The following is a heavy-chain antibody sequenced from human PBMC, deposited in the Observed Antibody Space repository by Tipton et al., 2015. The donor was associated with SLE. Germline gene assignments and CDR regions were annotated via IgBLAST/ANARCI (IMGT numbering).Heavy chain of an antibody. V-gene: IGHV4-61*02. J-gene: IGHJ6*03. D-gene: IGHD1-26*01. Sequence: TLSLTCTVTGGSISRGAYYWSWIRQPAGKGLEWIGRIYTSGSTNYNPSLKSRVTISIDTSKNQFSLKLSSVTAADTAVYYCATGYGGSYSYYYYMDVWGKGTTVTV. CDR2: IYTSGST. CDR3: ATGYGGSYSYYYYMDV. CDR1: GGSISRGAYY.